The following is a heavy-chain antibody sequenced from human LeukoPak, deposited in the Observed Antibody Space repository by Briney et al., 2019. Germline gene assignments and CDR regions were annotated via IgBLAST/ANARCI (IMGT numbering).Heavy chain of an antibody. CDR1: GFTFDDYA. CDR2: ISGDGGST. J-gene: IGHJ5*02. D-gene: IGHD5-18*01. Sequence: GGSLGLSCAASGFTFDDYAMHWVRQAPGKGLEWVSLISGDGGSTYYADSVKGRFTISRDNSKNSLYLQMNSLRTEDTALYYCAKTRGYSYGNWFDPWGQGTLVTVSS. CDR3: AKTRGYSYGNWFDP. V-gene: IGHV3-43*02.